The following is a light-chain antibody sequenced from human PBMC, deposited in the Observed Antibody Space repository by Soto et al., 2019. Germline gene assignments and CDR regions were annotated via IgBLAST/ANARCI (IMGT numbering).Light chain of an antibody. CDR3: QQTYITPYT. J-gene: IGKJ2*01. CDR2: PIS. Sequence: DIQMTQSPSSLSASVGDRVSITCRPSQRIDNYLNWYQQKPGKAPKLLNDPISTLETGRPSQFSGSGSGTDFTLTIDSLQPDDFATYYCQQTYITPYTFGQGTKLQIK. CDR1: QRIDNY. V-gene: IGKV1-39*01.